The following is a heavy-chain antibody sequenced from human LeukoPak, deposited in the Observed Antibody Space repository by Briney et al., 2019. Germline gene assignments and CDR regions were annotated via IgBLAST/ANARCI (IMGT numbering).Heavy chain of an antibody. V-gene: IGHV4-34*01. J-gene: IGHJ4*02. CDR3: ARSSGRMFDY. D-gene: IGHD6-19*01. CDR2: ISHSGST. CDR1: GGSFSGYY. Sequence: SETLSLTCAVYGGSFSGYYWSWIRQPPGKGLEWIGEISHSGSTNYNPSLKSRVTISVDTSKNQFSLKLSSVTAADTAVYYCARSSGRMFDYWGQGTLVTVSS.